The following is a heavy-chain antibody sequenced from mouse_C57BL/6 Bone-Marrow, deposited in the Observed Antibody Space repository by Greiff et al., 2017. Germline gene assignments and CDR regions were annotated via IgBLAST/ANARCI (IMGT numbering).Heavy chain of an antibody. V-gene: IGHV1-52*01. CDR1: GYTFTSYW. Sequence: VQLQQPGAELVRPGSSVKLSCKASGYTFTSYWMHWVKQRPIQGLEWIGNIDPPDSETHYNQKFKDKATLTVDKSSSTAYMQLSSLTSEDSAVYYCARDYDDPRGFAYWGQGALVTVSA. D-gene: IGHD2-4*01. CDR2: IDPPDSET. J-gene: IGHJ3*01. CDR3: ARDYDDPRGFAY.